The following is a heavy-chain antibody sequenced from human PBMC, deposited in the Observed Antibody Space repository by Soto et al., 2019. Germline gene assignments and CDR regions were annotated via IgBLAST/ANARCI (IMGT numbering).Heavy chain of an antibody. D-gene: IGHD2-15*01. V-gene: IGHV4-31*03. CDR2: IYSSGTT. J-gene: IGHJ4*02. CDR1: GGSISSGGYY. Sequence: PSETLSLTCTVSGGSISSGGYYWSWIRQHPGKGLEWIGYIYSSGTTYYNASLKSRVTILVDTSKNQFSLKLSSVTAADTAVYYCARGGLYFESWGQGTPVTVSS. CDR3: ARGGLYFES.